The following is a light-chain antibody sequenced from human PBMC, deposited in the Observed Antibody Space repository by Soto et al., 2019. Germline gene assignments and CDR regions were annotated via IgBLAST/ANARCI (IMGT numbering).Light chain of an antibody. CDR3: QQYNSYPLT. Sequence: DIQMTQSPSTLSASVGDRVTITCRASQSISSWLAWYQQKPGKAPNLLIYKASSLESGVPSRFSGSGSGTEVTLTICSLQPDDFATYFCQQYNSYPLTFGGGTKVEIK. J-gene: IGKJ4*01. V-gene: IGKV1-5*03. CDR1: QSISSW. CDR2: KAS.